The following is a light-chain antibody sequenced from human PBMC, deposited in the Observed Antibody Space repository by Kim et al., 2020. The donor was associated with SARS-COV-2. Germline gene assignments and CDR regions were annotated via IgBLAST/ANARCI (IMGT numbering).Light chain of an antibody. Sequence: PGKTVRITCGGNNIGSKGVHWYQQKPGQAPVLVIYYDSDRPSGIPERFSGSNSGNTATLTISRVEAGDEADYYCQVWDSSSDHFVVFGGGTQLTVL. CDR3: QVWDSSSDHFVV. V-gene: IGLV3-21*04. CDR1: NIGSKG. J-gene: IGLJ2*01. CDR2: YDS.